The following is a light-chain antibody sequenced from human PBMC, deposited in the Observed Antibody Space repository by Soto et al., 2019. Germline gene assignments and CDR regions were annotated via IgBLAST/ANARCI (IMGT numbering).Light chain of an antibody. J-gene: IGKJ1*01. V-gene: IGKV3-15*01. CDR3: QQYNNWPPWT. CDR1: QSVSSN. CDR2: GAS. Sequence: EIVMTQSPATLSVSPGERATLSCRASQSVSSNLAWYQQKPGQAPRLLIYGASTRATGIPARFSGSGSGTEFTLTISSLQSEGFAVYYCQQYNNWPPWTFXQGSEVDIK.